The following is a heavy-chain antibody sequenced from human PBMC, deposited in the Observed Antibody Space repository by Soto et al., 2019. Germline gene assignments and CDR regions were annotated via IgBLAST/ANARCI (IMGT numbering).Heavy chain of an antibody. CDR2: ISGIGAT. CDR3: AKDRRSISGAEY. V-gene: IGHV3-23*01. D-gene: IGHD3-10*01. J-gene: IGHJ4*02. Sequence: PGGSLRLSCATSGFTFSTYGMTWVHQAPGKGLEWVSSISGIGATYYADSVKGRFTISRDNSKNTVYLQMNSLRAEETAVYYCAKDRRSISGAEYWGQGTQVTVSS. CDR1: GFTFSTYG.